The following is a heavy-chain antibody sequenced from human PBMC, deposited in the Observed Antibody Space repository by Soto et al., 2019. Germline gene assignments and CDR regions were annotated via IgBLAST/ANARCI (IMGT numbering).Heavy chain of an antibody. CDR3: ARERTGTTSMDV. V-gene: IGHV1-8*01. J-gene: IGHJ6*02. Sequence: QVQLVQSGAEVKKPGASVKVSCKASGYTFTSYDINWVRQATGQGLEWMGWMNPNSGNTGYAQKFRGRVTMTRNTSIRTAYMELSSLRSEDTAVYYCARERTGTTSMDVWGQGNTVTVSS. CDR2: MNPNSGNT. D-gene: IGHD1-1*01. CDR1: GYTFTSYD.